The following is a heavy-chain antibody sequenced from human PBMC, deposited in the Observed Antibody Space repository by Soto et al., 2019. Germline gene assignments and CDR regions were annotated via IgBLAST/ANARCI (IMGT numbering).Heavy chain of an antibody. D-gene: IGHD1-26*01. V-gene: IGHV4-30-2*01. Sequence: SETLSLTCAVSGGSISSGGYSWSWIRQPPGKGLEWIGYIYHSGSTYYNPSLKSRVTISVDRSKNQFSLKLSSVTAADTAVYYCARGGEVSDYFDYWGQGTLVTVSS. CDR1: GGSISSGGYS. J-gene: IGHJ4*02. CDR3: ARGGEVSDYFDY. CDR2: IYHSGST.